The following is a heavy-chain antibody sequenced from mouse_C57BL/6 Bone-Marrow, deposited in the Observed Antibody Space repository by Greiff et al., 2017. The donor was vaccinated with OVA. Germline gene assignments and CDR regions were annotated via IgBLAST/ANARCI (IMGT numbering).Heavy chain of an antibody. CDR1: EYEFPSHD. CDR3: ARQGSSGGFAY. J-gene: IGHJ3*01. D-gene: IGHD3-2*02. V-gene: IGHV5-2*01. CDR2: INSDGGST. Sequence: EVQLVESGGGLVQPGESLKLSCESNEYEFPSHDMSWVRKTPEKRLELVAAINSDGGSTYYPDNMKRRFIISRDNTKRTLYLQMSSLRSEDAALYYCARQGSSGGFAYWGQGTLVTVSA.